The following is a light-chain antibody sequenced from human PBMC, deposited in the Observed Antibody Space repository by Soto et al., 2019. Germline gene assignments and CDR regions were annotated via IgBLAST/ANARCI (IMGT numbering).Light chain of an antibody. CDR2: AVN. V-gene: IGLV2-8*01. CDR1: SSDVGGYKY. Sequence: QSALTQPPSASGSPGQSVTISCTGTSSDVGGYKYVSWYQQYPGKAPKLMIYAVNKRPSGVPDRFSGSKSCNTASLTVSGLQAEDEADYYCSSYAGSNNYVFGTGTKVTVL. CDR3: SSYAGSNNYV. J-gene: IGLJ1*01.